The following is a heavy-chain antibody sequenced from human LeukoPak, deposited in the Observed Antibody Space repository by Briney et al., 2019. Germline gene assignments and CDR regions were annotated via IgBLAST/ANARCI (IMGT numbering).Heavy chain of an antibody. Sequence: ASVKVSCKASGYTFTSYYLYWVRQAPGQGLEWMGIINPRGGTTSFAQKFQGRVTMTRDTSTSTVYMDLSSLRSDDTAVYYCARGIATAGYDYWGQGTLVTVSS. V-gene: IGHV1-46*01. CDR1: GYTFTSYY. CDR3: ARGIATAGYDY. J-gene: IGHJ4*02. D-gene: IGHD6-13*01. CDR2: INPRGGTT.